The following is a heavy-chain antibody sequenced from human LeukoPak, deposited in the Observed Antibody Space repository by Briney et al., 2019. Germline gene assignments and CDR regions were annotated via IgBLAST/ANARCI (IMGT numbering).Heavy chain of an antibody. CDR3: AKSPGYSSSWDPFDY. D-gene: IGHD6-13*01. V-gene: IGHV3-23*01. CDR1: GFTFSSYG. Sequence: GGSLRLSCAASGFTFSSYGMSWVRQAPGKGLEWVSAISGSGGSTYYADSVKGRFTISRDNSKNTLYLQMNSLRAEDTAVYYCAKSPGYSSSWDPFDYWGQGTLVTVSS. J-gene: IGHJ4*02. CDR2: ISGSGGST.